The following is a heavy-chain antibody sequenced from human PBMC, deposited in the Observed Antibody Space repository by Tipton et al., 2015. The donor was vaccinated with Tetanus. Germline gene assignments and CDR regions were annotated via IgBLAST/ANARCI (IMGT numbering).Heavy chain of an antibody. CDR1: GGSLSSGTYY. CDR3: ARDDSYTGLNS. CDR2: IYYTGST. D-gene: IGHD5-18*01. J-gene: IGHJ4*02. V-gene: IGHV4-39*07. Sequence: TLSLTCTVSGGSLSSGTYYWDWIRQPPGKGLEWIGNIYYTGSTDYNPSLKSRVTISADTTKNLFSLKLRSVTAADAAVYFCARDDSYTGLNSWGQGVLVAVST.